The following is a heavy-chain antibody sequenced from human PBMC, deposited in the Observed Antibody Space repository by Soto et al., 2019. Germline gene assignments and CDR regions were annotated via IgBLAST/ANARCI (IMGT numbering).Heavy chain of an antibody. J-gene: IGHJ5*02. Sequence: ASVKVSCKASGYTFTGYYMHWVRQAPGQGLEWMGWINPNSGGTNYAQKFQGWVTMTRDTSISTAYLELSRLRSDDTAVYYCARDEAGLLYYGSGSRKLGTGWFDPWGQGTLVTVSS. D-gene: IGHD3-10*01. CDR1: GYTFTGYY. CDR3: ARDEAGLLYYGSGSRKLGTGWFDP. CDR2: INPNSGGT. V-gene: IGHV1-2*04.